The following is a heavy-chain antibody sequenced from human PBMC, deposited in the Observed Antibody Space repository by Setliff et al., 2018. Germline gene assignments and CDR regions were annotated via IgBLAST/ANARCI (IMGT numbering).Heavy chain of an antibody. V-gene: IGHV4-34*01. D-gene: IGHD6-6*01. CDR2: INYRGST. J-gene: IGHJ6*03. CDR3: ARMAVRVASRPSSPLEYYYYMDF. Sequence: PSETLSLTCAVYGGSFSDYYWGWIRQSPGKGLGWIGSINYRGSTYDNPSLKSRVTVSVDTSKSHFSLRLSSVTAADTAVYYCARMAVRVASRPSSPLEYYYYMDFWGKGATVTVSS. CDR1: GGSFSDYY.